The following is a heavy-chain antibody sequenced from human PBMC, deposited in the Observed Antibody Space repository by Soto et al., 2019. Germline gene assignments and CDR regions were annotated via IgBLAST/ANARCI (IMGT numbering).Heavy chain of an antibody. CDR3: ARGVFP. CDR1: GGSISSGGYY. Sequence: QVQLQESGPGLVKPSQTLSLTCTVSGGSISSGGYYWNWIRQHPGKGLEWIGYIYYIGSTYYNPSLMSPVTISLYTSRNQFPLMLSSVTAADTAVDYCARGVFPWSQGTLVTVSS. V-gene: IGHV4-31*01. CDR2: IYYIGST. J-gene: IGHJ5*01.